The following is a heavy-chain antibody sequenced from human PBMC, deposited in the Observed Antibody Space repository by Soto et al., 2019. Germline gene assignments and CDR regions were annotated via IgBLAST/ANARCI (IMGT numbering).Heavy chain of an antibody. CDR3: AKDRRYCSSTSCSTYYYYYYGMDV. CDR2: ISYDGSNK. J-gene: IGHJ6*02. D-gene: IGHD2-2*01. Sequence: PGGSLTLSCAASGFTFSSYGMHWVRQAPGKGLVWVAVISYDGSNKYYADSVKGRFTISRDNSKNTLYLQMNSLRAEDTAVYYCAKDRRYCSSTSCSTYYYYYYGMDVWGQGTTVTVSS. V-gene: IGHV3-30*18. CDR1: GFTFSSYG.